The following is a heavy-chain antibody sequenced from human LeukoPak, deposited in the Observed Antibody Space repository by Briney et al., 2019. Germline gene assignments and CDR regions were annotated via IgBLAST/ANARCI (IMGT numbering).Heavy chain of an antibody. J-gene: IGHJ4*02. CDR1: GYTFTSYG. V-gene: IGHV1-18*01. Sequence: GASVKVSCKASGYTFTSYGISWVRQAPGQGLEWMGWISAYNGNTNYAQKPQGRVTMTTDTSTSTAYMELRSLRSDDTAVYYCARGGRSSSWYVLNFDYWGQGTLVTVSS. CDR2: ISAYNGNT. CDR3: ARGGRSSSWYVLNFDY. D-gene: IGHD6-13*01.